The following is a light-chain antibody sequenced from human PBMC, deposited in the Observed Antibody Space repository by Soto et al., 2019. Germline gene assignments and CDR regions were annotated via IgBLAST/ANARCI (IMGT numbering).Light chain of an antibody. CDR3: QQSYSTPH. V-gene: IGKV1-5*01. CDR2: DAS. J-gene: IGKJ5*01. CDR1: QSISNW. Sequence: DIHMTQSPSTLPASVGDRVTITCRASQSISNWLAWYQQKPGKAPNLLIYDASSLQSGVPSRFSGSGFGTEFTLTISSLQPEDFATYYCQQSYSTPHFGQGTRLEIK.